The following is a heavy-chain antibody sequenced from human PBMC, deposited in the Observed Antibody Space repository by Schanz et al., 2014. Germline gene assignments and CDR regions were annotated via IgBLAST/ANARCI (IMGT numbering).Heavy chain of an antibody. J-gene: IGHJ4*02. CDR2: MNESHSTI. CDR1: GFSFSSYA. V-gene: IGHV3-23*04. Sequence: EVQLVESGGGVVRPGGSLRLSCAASGFSFSSYAMGWVRQARGKGLEWVSAMNESHSTIYYADSVRGRFTISRDNAENTLFLQMNSLRAEDTAVYYCAASSGWHPSTDYWGQGTLVTVSS. D-gene: IGHD6-19*01. CDR3: AASSGWHPSTDY.